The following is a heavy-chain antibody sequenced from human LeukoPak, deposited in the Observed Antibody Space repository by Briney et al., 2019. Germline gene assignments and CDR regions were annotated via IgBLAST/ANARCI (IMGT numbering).Heavy chain of an antibody. J-gene: IGHJ4*02. Sequence: GGSLRLSCAASGFTFSSYAMSWVRQAPGKGLEWVSGISGSGGSTDYADPVKGRFTISRDNSKNTLYLQMNSLRAEDTAVYYWAKREDSSSWGPLDYWGQGTLVTVSS. V-gene: IGHV3-23*01. CDR1: GFTFSSYA. CDR2: ISGSGGST. D-gene: IGHD6-13*01. CDR3: AKREDSSSWGPLDY.